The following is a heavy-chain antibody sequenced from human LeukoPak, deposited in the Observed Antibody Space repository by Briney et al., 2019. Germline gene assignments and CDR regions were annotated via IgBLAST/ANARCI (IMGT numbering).Heavy chain of an antibody. CDR3: AKDATRPTSGAPGY. CDR1: EFIFSSNG. CDR2: IRYDGSNK. Sequence: GGSLRLSCAASEFIFSSNGMRWVRQAPGKGLEWLAFIRYDGSNKYYTDSVKGRFTISRDNSKNTLYLQMNSLRAEDTAVYYCAKDATRPTSGAPGYWGQGTLVTVSS. J-gene: IGHJ4*02. V-gene: IGHV3-30*02. D-gene: IGHD6-6*01.